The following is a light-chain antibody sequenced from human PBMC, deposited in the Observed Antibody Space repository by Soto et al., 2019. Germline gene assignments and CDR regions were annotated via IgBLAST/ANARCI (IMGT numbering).Light chain of an antibody. V-gene: IGLV2-8*01. CDR1: SSDVGGYNY. CDR3: SSYAGSSYV. CDR2: EVS. Sequence: QSALTQPPSASGSPGQSVTISCTGTSSDVGGYNYVSWYQQHPGKAPKLMIYEVSKRPSGVPDRFSGSKSGNTASLTVSGLQAEDEADYYCSSYAGSSYVFGTGTKATAL. J-gene: IGLJ1*01.